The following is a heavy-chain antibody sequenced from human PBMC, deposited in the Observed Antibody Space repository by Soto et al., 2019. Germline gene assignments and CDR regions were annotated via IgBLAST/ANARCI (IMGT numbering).Heavy chain of an antibody. CDR1: GFTFSSYG. D-gene: IGHD1-26*01. CDR2: ITYDGSNK. CDR3: AKDAGGGSDFGQGGYFDY. J-gene: IGHJ4*02. V-gene: IGHV3-30*18. Sequence: QVQLVESGGGVVQPGRSLRLSCAASGFTFSSYGMHWVRQAPGKGLEWVAVITYDGSNKYYADSVKGRFTISRDNSKNRLNLKMNSQRAEDTVVYYCAKDAGGGSDFGQGGYFDYWGQGTPVTVSS.